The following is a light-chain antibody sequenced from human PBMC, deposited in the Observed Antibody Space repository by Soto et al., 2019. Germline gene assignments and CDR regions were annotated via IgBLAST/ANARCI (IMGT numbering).Light chain of an antibody. CDR1: HSVISY. V-gene: IGKV3-11*01. CDR3: QQRSNWPPSIT. Sequence: EIVMTQSPGTLSLSPGERATLSCRASHSVISYLAWYQQKPGQAPRLLIYDASNRATGIPAGFSGSGSGTDFTLTISSLEPEDFAVYYCQQRSNWPPSITFGQGTRLEIK. J-gene: IGKJ5*01. CDR2: DAS.